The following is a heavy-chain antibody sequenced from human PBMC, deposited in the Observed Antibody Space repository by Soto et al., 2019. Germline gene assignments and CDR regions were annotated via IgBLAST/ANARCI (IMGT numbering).Heavy chain of an antibody. Sequence: ASVKVSCKASGYTFTSYDINWVRQATGQGLEWMGWMNPNSGNTGYAQKFQGRVTMTRNTSISTAYMELSSLRSEDTAVYYCARGLRFLEWLLSDYMDVWGKGTTVTVSS. CDR3: ARGLRFLEWLLSDYMDV. CDR2: MNPNSGNT. D-gene: IGHD3-3*01. V-gene: IGHV1-8*01. CDR1: GYTFTSYD. J-gene: IGHJ6*03.